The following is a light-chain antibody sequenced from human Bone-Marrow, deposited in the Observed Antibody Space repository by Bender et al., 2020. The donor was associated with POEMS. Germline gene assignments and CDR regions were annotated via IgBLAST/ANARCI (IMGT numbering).Light chain of an antibody. CDR2: EGT. CDR1: SSHGETYNL. J-gene: IGLJ1*01. Sequence: QSALTQPASVSGSPGQSITISCTGISSHGETYNLVSWYQQHPGKAPKLIMYEGTKRPSGVSNRFSGSKSGNTASLTISGLQAEDEAIYYCYSYAGTNTFLFGTGTKVTVL. CDR3: YSYAGTNTFL. V-gene: IGLV2-23*03.